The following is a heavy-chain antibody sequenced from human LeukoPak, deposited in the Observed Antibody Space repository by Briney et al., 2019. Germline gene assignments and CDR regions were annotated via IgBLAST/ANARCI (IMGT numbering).Heavy chain of an antibody. CDR3: ARGSGSYYFRGTGYYFDY. CDR1: GGSFSGYY. V-gene: IGHV4-34*01. CDR2: INHSGST. J-gene: IGHJ4*02. Sequence: SETLSLTCAVYGGSFSGYYWSWIRQPPGKGLEWIGEINHSGSTNYNPSLKSRVTISVDTSKNRFSLKLSSVTAADTAVYYCARGSGSYYFRGTGYYFDYWGQGTLVTVSS. D-gene: IGHD1-26*01.